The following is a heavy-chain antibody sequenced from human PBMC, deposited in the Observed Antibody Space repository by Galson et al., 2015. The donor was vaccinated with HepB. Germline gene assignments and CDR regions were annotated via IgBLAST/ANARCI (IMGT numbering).Heavy chain of an antibody. CDR3: ARRRDSSGYYNYYFDY. V-gene: IGHV5-51*03. D-gene: IGHD3-22*01. J-gene: IGHJ4*02. CDR2: IYPGDSDT. CDR1: GYSFTSYW. Sequence: QSGAEVKKPGESLKISCKGSGYSFTSYWIGWVRQMPGKGLEWMGIIYPGDSDTRYSPSFQGQVTISADKSISTAYLQWSSLKASDTAMYYCARRRDSSGYYNYYFDYWGQGTLVPVSS.